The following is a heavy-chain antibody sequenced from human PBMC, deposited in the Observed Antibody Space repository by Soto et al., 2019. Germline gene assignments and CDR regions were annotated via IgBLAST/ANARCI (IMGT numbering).Heavy chain of an antibody. D-gene: IGHD6-6*01. V-gene: IGHV1-8*01. Sequence: ASVKVSCKVSGYTLTELSMHWVRQAPGKGLEWMGWMNHNSGNTGYAQKFQGRVTMTRNTFISTAYMELSSLRSEDTAVYYCARFRAAPYYYYGMDVWGQGTTVTVSS. CDR1: GYTLTELS. CDR3: ARFRAAPYYYYGMDV. J-gene: IGHJ6*02. CDR2: MNHNSGNT.